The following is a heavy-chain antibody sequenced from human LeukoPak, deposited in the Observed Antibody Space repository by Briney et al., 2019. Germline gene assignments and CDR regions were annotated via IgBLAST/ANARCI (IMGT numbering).Heavy chain of an antibody. CDR1: GFTFRDYG. D-gene: IGHD3-10*01. CDR3: ASGSYGSGFYYFYYMDV. J-gene: IGHJ6*03. V-gene: IGHV3-7*01. Sequence: GGSLRLSCAASGFTFRDYGMSWVRQAPGKGLEWVANIKQDGSEKYYVDSVKGRFTISRDNAKNSLYLQMNSLRAEDTAVYYCASGSYGSGFYYFYYMDVWGKGTTVTVSS. CDR2: IKQDGSEK.